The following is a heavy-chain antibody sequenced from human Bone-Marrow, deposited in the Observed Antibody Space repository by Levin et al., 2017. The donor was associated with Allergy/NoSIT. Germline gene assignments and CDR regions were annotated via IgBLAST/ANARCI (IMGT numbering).Heavy chain of an antibody. CDR1: KFPFRNSA. J-gene: IGHJ4*02. D-gene: IGHD6-19*01. Sequence: LSLTCAASKFPFRNSAMHWVRQAPGKGLEWVAVIWYDGSNKYYADSVKGRFTISRDNSKNTLYLQMNSLRAEDTAVYYCAREAYTTGYYYFDFWGQGTLVTVSS. CDR3: AREAYTTGYYYFDF. V-gene: IGHV3-33*01. CDR2: IWYDGSNK.